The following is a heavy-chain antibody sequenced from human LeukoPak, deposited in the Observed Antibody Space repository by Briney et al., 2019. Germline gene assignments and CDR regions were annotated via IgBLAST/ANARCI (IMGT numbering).Heavy chain of an antibody. V-gene: IGHV4-34*01. CDR3: ARYSSPAYCGGDCYSL. CDR2: INHSGST. CDR1: GGSFSGYY. J-gene: IGHJ4*02. D-gene: IGHD2-21*02. Sequence: PSETLSLTCAVYGGSFSGYYWSWIRQPPGKGLEWIGKINHSGSTNYNPSLKSRVTISVDTSKNQFSLKLSSVTAADTAVYYCARYSSPAYCGGDCYSLWGQGTLVTVSS.